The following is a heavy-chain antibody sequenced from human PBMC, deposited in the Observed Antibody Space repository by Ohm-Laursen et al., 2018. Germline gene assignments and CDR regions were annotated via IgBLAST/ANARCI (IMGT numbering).Heavy chain of an antibody. J-gene: IGHJ5*02. CDR1: GASINNYC. D-gene: IGHD4-17*01. V-gene: IGHV4-4*07. Sequence: TLSLTCTVSGASINNYCWNWIRQPAGKGLEWIRRIHFSGSTRYNPSLQGRVTISLDTSKQQFSLKLTSVTAADTAVYYCARGDFGDCNWFDPWGQGTRITVSS. CDR2: IHFSGST. CDR3: ARGDFGDCNWFDP.